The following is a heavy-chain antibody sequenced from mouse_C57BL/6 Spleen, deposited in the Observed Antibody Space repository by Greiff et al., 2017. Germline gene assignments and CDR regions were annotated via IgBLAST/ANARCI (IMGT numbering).Heavy chain of an antibody. CDR3: GRQDGSSSWFAY. Sequence: VQLQQPGAELVKPGASVKMSCKASGYTFTSYWITWVKQRPGQGLEWIGDIYPGSGSTNYNEKFKSKATLTVDTSSSTAYMQLSSLTSEDSAVYYCGRQDGSSSWFAYWGQGTLVTVSA. D-gene: IGHD1-1*01. CDR2: IYPGSGST. J-gene: IGHJ3*01. V-gene: IGHV1-55*01. CDR1: GYTFTSYW.